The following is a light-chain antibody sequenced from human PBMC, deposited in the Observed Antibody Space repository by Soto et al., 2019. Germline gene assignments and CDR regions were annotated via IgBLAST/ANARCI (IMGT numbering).Light chain of an antibody. CDR1: SSDVGAYNY. CDR3: SSYEGSYNYV. J-gene: IGLJ1*01. CDR2: EVS. V-gene: IGLV2-8*01. Sequence: QSALTQPPSASGSPGQSVTISCTGTSSDVGAYNYVSWYQQHPGKAPKLMIFEVSERPSGVPARFSGSKSGNTASLTVSGLQAEDEADYYCSSYEGSYNYVFGTGTKVTVL.